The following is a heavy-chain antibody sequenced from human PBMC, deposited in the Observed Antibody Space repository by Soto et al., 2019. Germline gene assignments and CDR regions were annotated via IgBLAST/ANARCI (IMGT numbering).Heavy chain of an antibody. CDR2: ISGSGGST. Sequence: EVQLLESGGGLVQPGGSLRLSCAASGFTFSSYAMSWVRQAPGKGLEWVSAISGSGGSTYYADSVKGRFTISRDNSKNTLYLQMNSLRAEDTAVYYCAKGRDLRFSEWQQPVMDVWGKGTTVTVSS. V-gene: IGHV3-23*01. CDR3: AKGRDLRFSEWQQPVMDV. CDR1: GFTFSSYA. J-gene: IGHJ6*03. D-gene: IGHD3-3*01.